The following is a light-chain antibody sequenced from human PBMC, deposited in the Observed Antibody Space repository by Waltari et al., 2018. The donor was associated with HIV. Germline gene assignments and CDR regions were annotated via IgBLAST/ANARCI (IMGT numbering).Light chain of an antibody. V-gene: IGKV1-5*03. Sequence: DIQMTQSPSPLSAFVGDRVTITCRASQSINTWLAWYQQKPGKAPKVLIYKASSLESGVPSRFSGSGSGTEFTLTISSLQPDDSATYYCQQYSTYAWAFGQGTKVEIK. CDR3: QQYSTYAWA. CDR2: KAS. J-gene: IGKJ1*01. CDR1: QSINTW.